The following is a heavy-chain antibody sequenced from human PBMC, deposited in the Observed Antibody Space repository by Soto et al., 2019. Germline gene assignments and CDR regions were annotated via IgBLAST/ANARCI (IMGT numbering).Heavy chain of an antibody. CDR3: ARSVDFDWLLGFDY. CDR2: ISAYNGNT. J-gene: IGHJ4*02. CDR1: GYTFTSYG. Sequence: ASVKVSCKASGYTFTSYGISWVRQAPGQGLEWMGWISAYNGNTNYAQKLQGRVTMTTDTSTSTAYMELRSLRSDDTAVYYCARSVDFDWLLGFDYWGQGTLVTISS. V-gene: IGHV1-18*04. D-gene: IGHD3-9*01.